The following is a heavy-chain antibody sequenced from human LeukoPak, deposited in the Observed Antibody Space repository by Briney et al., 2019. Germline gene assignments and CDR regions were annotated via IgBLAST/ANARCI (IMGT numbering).Heavy chain of an antibody. V-gene: IGHV3-48*03. J-gene: IGHJ4*02. D-gene: IGHD3-16*02. CDR3: ARDGRSRGLSHVNFDY. CDR2: ISSSGMTK. Sequence: GGSLRLSCAASGFPFSSYEMNWVRQAPGKGLEWVSYISSSGMTKYYAVSVKGRFTMSRDDAKNSLYLQLNSLRAEDTAVYYCARDGRSRGLSHVNFDYWGQGILVTVSS. CDR1: GFPFSSYE.